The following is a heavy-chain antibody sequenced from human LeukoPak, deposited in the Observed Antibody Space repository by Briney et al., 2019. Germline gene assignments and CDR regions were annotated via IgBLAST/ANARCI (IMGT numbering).Heavy chain of an antibody. D-gene: IGHD3-22*01. Sequence: ASVKVSCKASGYTFTSYYMHWVRQAPGQGREGMGIINPSGGRTSYAKKFQGRGTITRETSTSTVYMELSSLRSEDTAVYYCAGDLGAYDSKDFQHWGQGTLVTVSS. V-gene: IGHV1-46*01. J-gene: IGHJ1*01. CDR2: INPSGGRT. CDR3: AGDLGAYDSKDFQH. CDR1: GYTFTSYY.